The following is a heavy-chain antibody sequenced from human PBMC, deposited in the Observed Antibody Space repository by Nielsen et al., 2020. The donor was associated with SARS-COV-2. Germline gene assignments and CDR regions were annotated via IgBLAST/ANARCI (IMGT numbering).Heavy chain of an antibody. CDR3: ATAPPVVGYDSSGQPNYYYGMDV. V-gene: IGHV1-18*01. J-gene: IGHJ6*02. Sequence: ASVKVSCKASGYTFTSYGISWVRQATAQGLEWMGWISAYNGNTTYAQKLQGRVTMTTDTSTSTASMELRSLRSADTAVYYCATAPPVVGYDSSGQPNYYYGMDVWGQGTTVTASS. D-gene: IGHD3-22*01. CDR1: GYTFTSYG. CDR2: ISAYNGNT.